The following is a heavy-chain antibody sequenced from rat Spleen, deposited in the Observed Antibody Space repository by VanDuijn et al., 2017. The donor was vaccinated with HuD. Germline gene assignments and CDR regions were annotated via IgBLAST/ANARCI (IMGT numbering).Heavy chain of an antibody. V-gene: IGHV5-17*01. CDR1: GFTFSDYA. CDR3: ARMDTGTTTYYFDY. D-gene: IGHD1-10*01. Sequence: EVKLVESGGGLVQPGRSLKLSCAASGFTFSDYAMAWVRQAPKKGLEWVATIIYDGSSTYYRDSVKGRFTISRDNAKSTLYLQMDSLRSEDTATYYCARMDTGTTTYYFDYWGQGVMVTVSS. J-gene: IGHJ2*01. CDR2: IIYDGSST.